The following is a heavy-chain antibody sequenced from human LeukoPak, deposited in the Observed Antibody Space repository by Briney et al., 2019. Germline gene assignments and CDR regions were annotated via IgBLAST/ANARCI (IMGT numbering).Heavy chain of an antibody. J-gene: IGHJ6*03. D-gene: IGHD3-9*01. CDR3: ARDLRLRYFDWLSTNYYYYMDV. CDR2: INPYTGGT. Sequence: GASVKVSCKASGYTFTDYYMHWVRQAPGQGLEWMGWINPYTGGTNYAQKFQGRVTMTRDTSTSTAYMELRSLRSDDTAVYYCARDLRLRYFDWLSTNYYYYMDVWGKGTTVTISS. V-gene: IGHV1-2*02. CDR1: GYTFTDYY.